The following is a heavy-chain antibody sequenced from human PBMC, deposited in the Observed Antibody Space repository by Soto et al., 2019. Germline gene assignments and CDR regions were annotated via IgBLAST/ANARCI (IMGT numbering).Heavy chain of an antibody. CDR1: GFGFSDYG. Sequence: QVQLVESGGGVVKPGRSLSLSCAAAGFGFSDYGMHWVRQGPGKGLEWVEAISHGGIRKHYADSVRGRFTISRDNSKKTLYLHLSSLRRDDTAKYYCVKDWVGGSNRYQLDYWGQGTVVTVSS. CDR3: VKDWVGGSNRYQLDY. J-gene: IGHJ4*02. CDR2: ISHGGIRK. D-gene: IGHD1-26*01. V-gene: IGHV3-30*18.